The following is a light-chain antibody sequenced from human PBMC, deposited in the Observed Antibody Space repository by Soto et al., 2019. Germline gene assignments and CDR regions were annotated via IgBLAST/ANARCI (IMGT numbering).Light chain of an antibody. V-gene: IGKV3-15*01. CDR3: QQYKEWPPR. J-gene: IGKJ1*01. CDR2: VAS. Sequence: EMVMTQSPATLSVSPGERATLSCRASQSVSSYLAWYQQKPGQPPRLLIYVASTRAAGIPARFSGSVSGTEFTLTISSLQSEDFAVYSCQQYKEWPPRFGQGTKVEIK. CDR1: QSVSSY.